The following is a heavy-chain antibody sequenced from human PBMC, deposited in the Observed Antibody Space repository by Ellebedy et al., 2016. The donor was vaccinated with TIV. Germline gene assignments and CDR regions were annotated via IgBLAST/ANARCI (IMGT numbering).Heavy chain of an antibody. D-gene: IGHD6-13*01. V-gene: IGHV4-39*07. Sequence: SETLSLTXTVSGGSISSSSYYWSWIRQPPGKGLEWIGEINHSGSTNYNPSLKSRVTISVDTSKNQFSLKLSSVTAADTAVFYCARKQQLVSVNWFDPWGQGTLVTVSS. CDR2: INHSGST. CDR3: ARKQQLVSVNWFDP. J-gene: IGHJ5*02. CDR1: GGSISSSSYY.